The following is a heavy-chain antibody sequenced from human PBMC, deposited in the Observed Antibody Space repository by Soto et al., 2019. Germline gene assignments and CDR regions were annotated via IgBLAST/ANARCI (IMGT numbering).Heavy chain of an antibody. D-gene: IGHD5-12*01. CDR2: IFDSGGT. Sequence: KTSENLSLTCTVSGGSMSSYHWSWIRQPPGKGLEWIGYIFDSGGTNYDPSLKSRVTISIDMSTDHLSLKLTSVTAPDTAAYYCAGARSRGYSGYGFDYWGQGTLGSVSS. CDR1: GGSMSSYH. J-gene: IGHJ4*02. V-gene: IGHV4-59*01. CDR3: AGARSRGYSGYGFDY.